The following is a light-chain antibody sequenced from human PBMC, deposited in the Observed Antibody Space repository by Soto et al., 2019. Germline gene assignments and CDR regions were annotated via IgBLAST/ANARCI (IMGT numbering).Light chain of an antibody. V-gene: IGLV2-14*03. Sequence: QSALTQPASVSGSPGQSITISCTGTNSDVGAYNFVSWYQHHPGKAPKLMIYDVNNRPSGVSNRFSGSKSGNTASLTISGLQAEDEADYYCISYTSSSTDVFGTGTKLTVL. CDR2: DVN. CDR1: NSDVGAYNF. CDR3: ISYTSSSTDV. J-gene: IGLJ1*01.